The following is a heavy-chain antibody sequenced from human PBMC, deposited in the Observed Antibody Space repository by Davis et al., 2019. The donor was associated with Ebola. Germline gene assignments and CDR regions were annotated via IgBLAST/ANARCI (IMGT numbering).Heavy chain of an antibody. CDR2: IWYDGSNK. Sequence: GESLKISCAASGFTFSSYGMHWVRQAPGKGLEWVAVIWYDGSNKYYADSVKGRFTISRDNSKNTLYLQMNSLRAEDTAVYYCERDLLYGGAYYYDGMDVWGQGTTVTVSS. CDR3: ERDLLYGGAYYYDGMDV. CDR1: GFTFSSYG. D-gene: IGHD4/OR15-4a*01. V-gene: IGHV3-33*01. J-gene: IGHJ6*02.